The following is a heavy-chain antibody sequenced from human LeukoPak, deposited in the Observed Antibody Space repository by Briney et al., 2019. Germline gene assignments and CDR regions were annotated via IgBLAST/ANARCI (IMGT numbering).Heavy chain of an antibody. V-gene: IGHV4-59*01. J-gene: IGHJ4*02. D-gene: IGHD3-22*01. Sequence: SETLSLTCTVSGGSISSYYWTWIRQPPGKGLEWIGYIYYSGSTNYNPSLKSRVTISVDTSKNQFSLKLSSVTAADTAVYYCAREVSGDYYDSSGALDYWGQGTLVTVSS. CDR1: GGSISSYY. CDR2: IYYSGST. CDR3: AREVSGDYYDSSGALDY.